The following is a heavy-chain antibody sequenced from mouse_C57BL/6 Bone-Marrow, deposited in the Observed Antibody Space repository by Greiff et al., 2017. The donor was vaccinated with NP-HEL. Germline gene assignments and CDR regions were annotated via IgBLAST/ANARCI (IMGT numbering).Heavy chain of an antibody. D-gene: IGHD1-1*01. J-gene: IGHJ3*01. Sequence: QVQLKESGAELVRPGASVKLSCKASGYTFTDYYINWVKQRPGQGLEWIARIYPGSGNTYYNEKFKGKATLTAEKSSSTAYMQLSSLTSEDSAVYFCARAYYGSSSPFAYWGQGTLVTVSA. CDR2: IYPGSGNT. CDR1: GYTFTDYY. V-gene: IGHV1-76*01. CDR3: ARAYYGSSSPFAY.